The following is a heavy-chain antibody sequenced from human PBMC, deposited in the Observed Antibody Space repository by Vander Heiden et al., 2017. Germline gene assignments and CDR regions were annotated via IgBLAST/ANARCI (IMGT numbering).Heavy chain of an antibody. J-gene: IGHJ4*02. CDR2: IYTGGST. CDR1: GGSMGNYY. Sequence: QVQLQESGPGLVRPSETLSLTCVVSGGSMGNYYGTWLRQPAGKALEWLGRIYTGGSTNYNPSLKSRVTMSVATSKNQFSLKLTSVTAADTAVYYCVGNYYDSRGYYFIDSWGQGTLVTVS. D-gene: IGHD3-22*01. CDR3: VGNYYDSRGYYFIDS. V-gene: IGHV4-4*07.